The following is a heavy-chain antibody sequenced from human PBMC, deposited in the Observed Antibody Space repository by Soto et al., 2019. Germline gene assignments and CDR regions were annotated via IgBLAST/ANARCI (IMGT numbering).Heavy chain of an antibody. J-gene: IGHJ5*02. Sequence: ASVKVSCKASGYTFTSYGISWVLQSPLQWLDWMGWISAYNGNTNYAQKLQGRVTMTTDTSTSTAYMELRSLRSDDTAVYYCARDGQRGYYYDSSGFLADWFDPWGQGTLVTVSS. CDR1: GYTFTSYG. V-gene: IGHV1-18*04. D-gene: IGHD3-22*01. CDR3: ARDGQRGYYYDSSGFLADWFDP. CDR2: ISAYNGNT.